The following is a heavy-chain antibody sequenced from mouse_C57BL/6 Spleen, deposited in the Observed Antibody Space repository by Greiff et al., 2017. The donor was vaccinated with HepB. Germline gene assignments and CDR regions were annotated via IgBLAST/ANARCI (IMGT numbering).Heavy chain of an antibody. CDR2: ISSGGSYT. J-gene: IGHJ4*01. Sequence: EVQLVESGGDLVKPGGSLKLSCAASGFTFSSYGMSWVRQTPDKRLEWVATISSGGSYTYYPDSVKGRFTISRDNAKNTLYLQMSSLKSEDTAMYCGARQNYSNYGAMDYWGQGTSVTVAS. D-gene: IGHD2-5*01. V-gene: IGHV5-6*01. CDR1: GFTFSSYG. CDR3: ARQNYSNYGAMDY.